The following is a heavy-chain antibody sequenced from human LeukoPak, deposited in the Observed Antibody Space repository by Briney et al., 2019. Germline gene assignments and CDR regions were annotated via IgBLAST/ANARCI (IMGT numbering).Heavy chain of an antibody. CDR2: IIPIFGTA. V-gene: IGHV1-69*06. CDR1: GGTFSSYA. Sequence: ASVKVSCKASGGTFSSYAISWVRQAPGQGLEWMGGIIPIFGTANYAQKFQGRVTITADKSTSTAYMELSSLRSEDAAVYCCARGDYDSSGYYESFDYWGRGTLVTVSS. D-gene: IGHD3-22*01. CDR3: ARGDYDSSGYYESFDY. J-gene: IGHJ4*02.